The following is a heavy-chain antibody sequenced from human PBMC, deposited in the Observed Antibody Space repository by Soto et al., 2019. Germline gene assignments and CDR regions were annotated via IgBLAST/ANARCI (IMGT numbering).Heavy chain of an antibody. Sequence: PGGSLRLSCAASGFTFSDYYMSWIRQAPGKGLEWVSYISSSGSTIYYADSVKGRFTISRDNAKNSLYLQMNSLRAEDTAVYYCARELSYYDFWSGPLPPMDVWGKGTTVTVSS. V-gene: IGHV3-11*01. CDR1: GFTFSDYY. J-gene: IGHJ6*04. CDR2: ISSSGSTI. D-gene: IGHD3-3*01. CDR3: ARELSYYDFWSGPLPPMDV.